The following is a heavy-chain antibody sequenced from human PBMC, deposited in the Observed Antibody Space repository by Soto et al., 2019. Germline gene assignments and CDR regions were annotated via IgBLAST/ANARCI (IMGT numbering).Heavy chain of an antibody. V-gene: IGHV4-31*03. CDR3: ARFASPRFWFDP. CDR2: IYYSGST. J-gene: IGHJ5*02. CDR1: GGSISSGGYY. Sequence: SETLSLTCTVSGGSISSGGYYWSWIRQHPGKGLEWIGYIYYSGSTYYNPSLKSRVTISVDTSKNQFSLKLSSVTAADTAVYYCARFASPRFWFDPWGQGTLVTVSS.